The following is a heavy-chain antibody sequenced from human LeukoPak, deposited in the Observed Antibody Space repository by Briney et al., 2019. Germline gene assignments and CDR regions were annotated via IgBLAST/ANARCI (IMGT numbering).Heavy chain of an antibody. D-gene: IGHD5-24*01. V-gene: IGHV1-18*01. CDR3: ARGGARRDGYNNYYYYYMDV. CDR2: ISAYNGNT. Sequence: GASVKVSCKASGGTFSSYAISWVRQAPGQGLEWMGWISAYNGNTNYAQKLQGRVTMTTDTSTSTAYMELRSLRSDDTAVYYCARGGARRDGYNNYYYYYMDVWGKGTTVTVSS. J-gene: IGHJ6*03. CDR1: GGTFSSYA.